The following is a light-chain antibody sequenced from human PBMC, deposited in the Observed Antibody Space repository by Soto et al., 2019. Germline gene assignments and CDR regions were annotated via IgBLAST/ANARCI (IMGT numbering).Light chain of an antibody. V-gene: IGKV1-39*01. CDR2: GAS. J-gene: IGKJ2*01. Sequence: DIQMTQSPSSLSASVGDRVTITCRAGQNIDTYLNWYQQKPGKAPKLLIYGASSLQSGVPSRFSGSGSGTDFTLIISSLQPEHFATYYCQQSYSTPPMYTFGQGTKLEIK. CDR1: QNIDTY. CDR3: QQSYSTPPMYT.